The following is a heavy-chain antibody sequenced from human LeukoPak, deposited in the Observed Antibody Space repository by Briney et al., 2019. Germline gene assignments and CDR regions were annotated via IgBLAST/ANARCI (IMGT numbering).Heavy chain of an antibody. J-gene: IGHJ4*02. V-gene: IGHV4-34*01. Sequence: SETLSLTCAVYGGSFSGYYWSWIRQPPGKGLEWIGEINHSGSTYYNPSLKSRVTISVDTSKNQFSLKLSSVTAADTAVYYCARDPYSSGWYGGVGFGFDYWGQGTLVTVSS. D-gene: IGHD6-19*01. CDR3: ARDPYSSGWYGGVGFGFDY. CDR1: GGSFSGYY. CDR2: INHSGST.